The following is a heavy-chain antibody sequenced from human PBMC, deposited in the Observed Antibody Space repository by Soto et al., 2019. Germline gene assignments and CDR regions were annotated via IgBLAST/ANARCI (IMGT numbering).Heavy chain of an antibody. Sequence: SCPTLVNPTQTLTLTCTVTGFSLSTNAMGVSWIRQPPGRALEGLERLDWDDDKSYSSSLKTRHTSSQDTSKNQVVLTMTNMDPVDTATYYCARNKEETSGYYTSFDYWGQGTLVTVSS. CDR3: ARNKEETSGYYTSFDY. CDR2: LDWDDDK. D-gene: IGHD3-22*01. V-gene: IGHV2-70*04. CDR1: GFSLSTNAMG. J-gene: IGHJ4*02.